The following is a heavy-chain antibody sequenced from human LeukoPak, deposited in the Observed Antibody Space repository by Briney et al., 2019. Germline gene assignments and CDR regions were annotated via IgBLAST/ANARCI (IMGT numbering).Heavy chain of an antibody. J-gene: IGHJ6*02. CDR3: ARDSTPGGYYYNYGMDV. CDR2: ISSGSTTI. D-gene: IGHD2-2*01. V-gene: IGHV3-48*04. Sequence: GGSLRLSCAASGFIFSTYSMNWVRQAPGKGLEWVSYISSGSTTIYYADSVKGRFTISRGNAKNSLSLQMNSLRAEDTAVYYCARDSTPGGYYYNYGMDVWGQGTTVTVSS. CDR1: GFIFSTYS.